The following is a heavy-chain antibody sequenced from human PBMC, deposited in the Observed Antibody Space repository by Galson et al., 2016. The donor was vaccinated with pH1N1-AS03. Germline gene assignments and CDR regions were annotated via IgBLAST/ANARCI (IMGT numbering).Heavy chain of an antibody. D-gene: IGHD2-2*01. Sequence: SVKVSCKVSGHTLTEVSIHWVRQAPGKGLEWMGGVAPEDSETIYVQKFKGRVAMTEDTSSDTAFMELSSLRSDDSAVYYCTAVSADYDTSSFDPLIDYWGQGTLVTVSS. V-gene: IGHV1-24*01. CDR1: GHTLTEVS. CDR2: VAPEDSET. CDR3: TAVSADYDTSSFDPLIDY. J-gene: IGHJ4*02.